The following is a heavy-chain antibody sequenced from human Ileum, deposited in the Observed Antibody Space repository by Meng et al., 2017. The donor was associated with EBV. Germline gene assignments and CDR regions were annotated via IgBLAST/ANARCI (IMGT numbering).Heavy chain of an antibody. CDR2: IFYRGNT. J-gene: IGHJ4*02. CDR3: VSAYDYGDYEAFAY. D-gene: IGHD4-17*01. CDR1: VDAMSFSNSY. V-gene: IGHV4-39*07. Sequence: PVPGVAGPSETLSLTSRVSVDAMSFSNSYWGWIRQSPGKALECIGTIFYRGNTFYNPSLKTRLTISVDTSKNEFSLNLKSVTAADTAVYYCVSAYDYGDYEAFAYWGLGSLVTVSS.